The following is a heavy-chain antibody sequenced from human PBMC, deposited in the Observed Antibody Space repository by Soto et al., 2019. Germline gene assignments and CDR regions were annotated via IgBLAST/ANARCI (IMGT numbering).Heavy chain of an antibody. CDR1: GFTFSSYG. CDR2: ISYDGSNK. V-gene: IGHV3-30*18. J-gene: IGHJ4*02. D-gene: IGHD3-22*01. Sequence: HPGGSLRLSCAASGFTFSSYGMHWVRQAPGKGLEWVAVISYDGSNKYYADSVKGRFTISRDNSKNTLYLQMNSLRAEDTAVYYCAKDRPDYDSSGYYDYWGQGTLVTVSS. CDR3: AKDRPDYDSSGYYDY.